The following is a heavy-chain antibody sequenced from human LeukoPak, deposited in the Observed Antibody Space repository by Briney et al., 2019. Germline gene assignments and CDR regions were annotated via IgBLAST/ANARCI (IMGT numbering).Heavy chain of an antibody. D-gene: IGHD3-22*01. J-gene: IGHJ5*02. CDR1: GGSISSYY. CDR3: ARDGDYHDSSGYYYPNWFDP. V-gene: IGHV4-59*01. CDR2: IYYSGST. Sequence: SETLSLTCTVSGGSISSYYWSWIRQPPGKGLEWIGYIYYSGSTNYNPSLKSRVTISVDTSKNQFSLKLSSVTAADTAVYYCARDGDYHDSSGYYYPNWFDPWGQGTLVTVSS.